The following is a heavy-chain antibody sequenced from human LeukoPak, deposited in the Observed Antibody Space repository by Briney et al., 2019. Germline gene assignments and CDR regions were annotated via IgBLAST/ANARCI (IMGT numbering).Heavy chain of an antibody. D-gene: IGHD1-26*01. J-gene: IGHJ4*02. V-gene: IGHV1-18*01. CDR1: GYTFTHYG. CDR3: ARDPIGGSHSIFDY. CDR2: ISTYNGNT. Sequence: ASVKVSCKASGYTFTHYGFTWVRQAPGQGLEWMGWISTYNGNTIYAQKLQDRVTMTTDTSTNTAYMELRSLKSDDTAVYYYARDPIGGSHSIFDYWGQGTLVTVSS.